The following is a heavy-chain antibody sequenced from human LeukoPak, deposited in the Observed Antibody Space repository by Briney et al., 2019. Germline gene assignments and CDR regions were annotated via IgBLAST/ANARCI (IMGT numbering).Heavy chain of an antibody. V-gene: IGHV1-18*01. CDR1: GYTFTSYG. Sequence: ASVKVSCKASGYTFTSYGISWVRQAPGQGLEWMGWISAYNGNTNYAQKLQGRVTMTTDTSTSTAYMELRSLRSDDTAVYYCARDWAGYQLLIYDILTGIDYWGQGTLVTVSS. CDR3: ARDWAGYQLLIYDILTGIDY. CDR2: ISAYNGNT. D-gene: IGHD3-9*01. J-gene: IGHJ4*02.